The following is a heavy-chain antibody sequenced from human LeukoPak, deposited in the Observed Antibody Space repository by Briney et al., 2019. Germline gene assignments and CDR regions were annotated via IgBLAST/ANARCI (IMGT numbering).Heavy chain of an antibody. CDR1: GYTFTGYY. J-gene: IGHJ5*02. V-gene: IGHV1-2*02. CDR3: ARALKVAVNWFDP. D-gene: IGHD2-15*01. CDR2: INPNSGGT. Sequence: GASVKVSCKASGYTFTGYYMHWVRQAPGQGLEWMGWINPNSGGTNYAQKFQGRVTMTRDTSISTAYMELSRLRSDDTAVYYCARALKVAVNWFDPWGQGTLVTVSS.